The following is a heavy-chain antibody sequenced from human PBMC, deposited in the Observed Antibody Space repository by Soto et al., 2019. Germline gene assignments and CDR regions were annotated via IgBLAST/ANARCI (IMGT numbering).Heavy chain of an antibody. J-gene: IGHJ4*02. CDR3: ARVGWALYYFDY. Sequence: ETLSLTCTVSGGSISSYYWSWVRQPPVNGLEWIGYIYYRGSTNYNPSLKSRVTISVDTSKNQFSLKLSSVTAADTAVYYCARVGWALYYFDYWGQGTLVTVSS. CDR2: IYYRGST. D-gene: IGHD1-26*01. V-gene: IGHV4-59*01. CDR1: GGSISSYY.